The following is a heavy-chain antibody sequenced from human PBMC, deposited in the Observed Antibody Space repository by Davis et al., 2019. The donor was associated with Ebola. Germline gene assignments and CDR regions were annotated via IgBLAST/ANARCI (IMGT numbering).Heavy chain of an antibody. D-gene: IGHD1-26*01. CDR2: INPNSGGT. CDR1: GYTFTDYY. Sequence: ASVKVSCKASGYTFTDYYMHWVRQAPGQGLEWMGWINPNSGGTYCAQKFQGRVTMTRDTSISTAYMELSGLTSDDTAVYYCATGSAVGAAVKGGSDYWGQGTLVTVSS. V-gene: IGHV1-2*02. J-gene: IGHJ4*02. CDR3: ATGSAVGAAVKGGSDY.